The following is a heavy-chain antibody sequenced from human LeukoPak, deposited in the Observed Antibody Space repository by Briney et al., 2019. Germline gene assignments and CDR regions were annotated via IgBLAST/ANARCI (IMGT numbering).Heavy chain of an antibody. CDR2: ISGSGGST. J-gene: IGHJ6*02. V-gene: IGHV3-23*01. Sequence: QTGGSLRLSCAASGFTVSSNYMSWVRQAPGKGLEWVSAISGSGGSTYYADSVKGRFTISRDNSKNTLYLQMNSLRAEDTAVYYCAKDGSSSLHYYYGMDVWGQGTTVTVSS. D-gene: IGHD6-6*01. CDR1: GFTVSSNY. CDR3: AKDGSSSLHYYYGMDV.